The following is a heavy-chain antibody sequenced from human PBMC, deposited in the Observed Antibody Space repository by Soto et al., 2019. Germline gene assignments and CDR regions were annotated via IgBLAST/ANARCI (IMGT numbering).Heavy chain of an antibody. V-gene: IGHV4-4*02. CDR3: ARCLHCSNGGRFDP. D-gene: IGHD2-8*01. Sequence: QVQLQESGPGLVTPSGTLSLTCSVSGVSISRSNWWTWVRQAPGKGLEWIGELYPSGGTTYNPSLQNRVTIPVDYSKTPLSLTLTSVTAADTAVYYCARCLHCSNGGRFDPWGQGALVTVSS. CDR2: LYPSGGT. CDR1: GVSISRSNW. J-gene: IGHJ5*02.